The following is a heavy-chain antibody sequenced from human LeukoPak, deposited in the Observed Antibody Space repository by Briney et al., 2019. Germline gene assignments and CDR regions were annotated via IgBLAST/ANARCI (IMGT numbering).Heavy chain of an antibody. CDR3: ARGSMGRTTGPHYD. V-gene: IGHV3-21*01. Sequence: GGSLRLSCAASGFTFSDFSMSWVRQAPGRGLEWVSVITSKSYIFDADSVKGRFTISRDNAKKSLYLQMNSLRAEDTAVYYCARGSMGRTTGPHYDWGRGTLVTV. J-gene: IGHJ4*02. D-gene: IGHD1-26*01. CDR2: ITSKSYI. CDR1: GFTFSDFS.